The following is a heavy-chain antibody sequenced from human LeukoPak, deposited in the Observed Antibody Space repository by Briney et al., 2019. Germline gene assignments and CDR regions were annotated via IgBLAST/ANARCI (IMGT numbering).Heavy chain of an antibody. CDR2: ISGYNGNT. CDR3: ARDQEYGDSNGRFDP. J-gene: IGHJ5*02. Sequence: ASVKVSCKASGYTFTNYGIRWVRQAPGQGLEWMGWISGYNGNTKYAQKLQGRVTMTTDTSTRTVYMELRRLRSADTAVYYCARDQEYGDSNGRFDPWGQGTLVTVSS. D-gene: IGHD4-17*01. V-gene: IGHV1-18*01. CDR1: GYTFTNYG.